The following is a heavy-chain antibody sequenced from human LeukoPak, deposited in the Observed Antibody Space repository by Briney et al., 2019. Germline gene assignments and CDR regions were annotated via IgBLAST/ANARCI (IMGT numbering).Heavy chain of an antibody. V-gene: IGHV3-48*03. CDR2: INGRGNSM. Sequence: GGSLRLSCAASGFSFSGYEMNWVRQAPGKGLVWISYINGRGNSMYYADSVKGRFTISRDNAKKSLFLQMNSLRVEDTADYYCAREVATILPFESWGQGTLVIVSS. J-gene: IGHJ5*01. CDR3: AREVATILPFES. CDR1: GFSFSGYE. D-gene: IGHD5-12*01.